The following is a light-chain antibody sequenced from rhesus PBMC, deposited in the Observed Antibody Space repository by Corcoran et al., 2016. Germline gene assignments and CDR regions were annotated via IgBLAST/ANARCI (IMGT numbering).Light chain of an antibody. J-gene: IGKJ2*01. CDR1: QGINKE. V-gene: IGKV1-94*01. CDR3: LQDYATPYS. CDR2: ADS. Sequence: DIQMTQSPSSLSASVGDLVTVTCRASQGINKELSWYQQKTGTAPTLLIYADSNLQTGVSSRCSGIGSGTDYTLTIMSLQSEDVATYYCLQDYATPYSFGQGTKVEIK.